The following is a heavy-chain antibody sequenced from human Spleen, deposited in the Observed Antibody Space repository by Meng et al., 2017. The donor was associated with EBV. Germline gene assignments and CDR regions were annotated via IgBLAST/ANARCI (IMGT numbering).Heavy chain of an antibody. CDR3: ARDDNTKQWLIPNWFDP. J-gene: IGHJ5*02. V-gene: IGHV4-39*07. CDR1: GDPISSSRFY. D-gene: IGHD6-19*01. Sequence: QLHLEGAGPGLGKPSETLSRTCTVSGDPISSSRFYWAWIRQTPRKGLEWIGSIYHSGTTHYNPSLRSRVTNSIDTSKNQFSLTLRSVTAADTAVYYCARDDNTKQWLIPNWFDPWGQGTLVTVSS. CDR2: IYHSGTT.